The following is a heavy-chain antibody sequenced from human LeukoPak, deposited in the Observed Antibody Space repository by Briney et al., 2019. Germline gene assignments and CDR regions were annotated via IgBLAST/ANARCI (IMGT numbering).Heavy chain of an antibody. J-gene: IGHJ6*02. D-gene: IGHD4-17*01. CDR3: ARHDYGSLRDYYSYGMDV. V-gene: IGHV5-51*01. CDR1: GYSFLGYW. Sequence: GESLKISCKGSGYSFLGYWIGWVRQMPGEGLEWMGIIYPGDSDTRYSPPFQGQVTVSADKSTSTAYLQWSSLKASDTAMYYCARHDYGSLRDYYSYGMDVWGQGTTVTVSS. CDR2: IYPGDSDT.